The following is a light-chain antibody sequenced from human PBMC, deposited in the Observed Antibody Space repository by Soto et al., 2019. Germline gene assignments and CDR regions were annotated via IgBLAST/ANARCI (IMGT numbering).Light chain of an antibody. J-gene: IGKJ2*01. CDR3: QQYNNWLHT. CDR1: QSVSSN. V-gene: IGKV3-15*01. CDR2: GAS. Sequence: EIGMTQSPATLSVSPGERATLSCRASQSVSSNLAWYQQKPGQAPRLLIYGASTRATGIPARFSGSGSGTEFTLTISSLQSEDFAVYYCQQYNNWLHTFGQGTKVDIK.